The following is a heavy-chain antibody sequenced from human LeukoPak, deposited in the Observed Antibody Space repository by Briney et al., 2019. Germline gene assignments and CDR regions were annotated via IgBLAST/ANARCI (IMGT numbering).Heavy chain of an antibody. V-gene: IGHV3-30*04. Sequence: GGSLGLSCAASGFTFSSYAMHWVRQAPGKGLEWVAVISYDGSNKYYADSVKGRFTISRDNSKNTLYLQMNSLRAEDTAVYYCARAFDFWSGYLLGISDGMDVWGQGTTVTVSS. CDR3: ARAFDFWSGYLLGISDGMDV. J-gene: IGHJ6*02. CDR1: GFTFSSYA. D-gene: IGHD3-3*01. CDR2: ISYDGSNK.